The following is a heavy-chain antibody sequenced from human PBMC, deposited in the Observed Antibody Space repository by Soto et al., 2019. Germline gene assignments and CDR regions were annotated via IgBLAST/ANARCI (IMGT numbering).Heavy chain of an antibody. J-gene: IGHJ6*03. Sequence: EVQLVESGGGLVKPGGSLRLSCAASGFTFSSYSMNWVRQAPGKGLEWVSSISSSSSYIYYADSVKGRFTISRDNAKNSLYLQINSLRAEDTAVYYCARPLGHYYYYYYMDVLGKGTTVTVSS. D-gene: IGHD1-26*01. CDR1: GFTFSSYS. CDR3: ARPLGHYYYYYYMDV. V-gene: IGHV3-21*01. CDR2: ISSSSSYI.